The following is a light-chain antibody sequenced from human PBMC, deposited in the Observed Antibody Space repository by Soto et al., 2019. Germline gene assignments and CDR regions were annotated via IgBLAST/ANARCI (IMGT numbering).Light chain of an antibody. V-gene: IGLV2-23*02. CDR2: ATN. J-gene: IGLJ2*01. CDR3: CSYAGSDTVT. Sequence: QSALTQPASVSGSPGQSITISCAGSSSDVGKYNFVSWYQQHPGKAPKLMIYATNKRPSGVSNRFSGSKSGNTASLTISGLQAEDEADYHCCSYAGSDTVTFGGGTKVTVL. CDR1: SSDVGKYNF.